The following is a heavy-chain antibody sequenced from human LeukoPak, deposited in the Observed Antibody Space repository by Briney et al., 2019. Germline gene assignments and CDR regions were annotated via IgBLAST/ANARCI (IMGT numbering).Heavy chain of an antibody. CDR1: GGSISSYY. CDR3: ARASSRSRLTFDI. J-gene: IGHJ3*02. Sequence: SETLSLTCTVSGGSISSYYWSWIRQPPGKGLEWIGYIYYSGSTNYNPSLKSRVTISVDTSKNQFSLKLSSVTAADTAVYYCARASSRSRLTFDIWGQGTMVTVSS. CDR2: IYYSGST. V-gene: IGHV4-59*01.